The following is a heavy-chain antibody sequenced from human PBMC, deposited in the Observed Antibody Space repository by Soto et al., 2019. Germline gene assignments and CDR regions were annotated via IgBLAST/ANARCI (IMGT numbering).Heavy chain of an antibody. D-gene: IGHD6-13*01. V-gene: IGHV4-59*01. CDR3: ARFGAAAAHDDN. CDR2: VHFSGST. CDR1: GVSISENH. J-gene: IGHJ4*01. Sequence: QVRLQESGPGLVKPSQTLSLTCDVSGVSISENHWGWIRQAPGKGREWFGYVHFSGSTTYNPSLAPRLNISFDMSKSQVYLQLTSVTAADTAVYYCARFGAAAAHDDNWGRGVLVTVSS.